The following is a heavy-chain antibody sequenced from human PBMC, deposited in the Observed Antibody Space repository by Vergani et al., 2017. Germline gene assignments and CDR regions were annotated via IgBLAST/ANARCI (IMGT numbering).Heavy chain of an antibody. CDR3: AKMCNWDDSYFYCMVV. V-gene: IGHV3-53*02. Sequence: EVQLVETGGGLIQPGGSLRLSCVVSGFSVSNNYMSWVRHRPGKGLEWVSFIFTGGTTYYEDSVKGRFTISRDNSDNTVHLQMNSLTTEDTAVYYCAKMCNWDDSYFYCMVVWGKGP. J-gene: IGHJ6*03. CDR2: IFTGGTT. D-gene: IGHD1-1*01. CDR1: GFSVSNNY.